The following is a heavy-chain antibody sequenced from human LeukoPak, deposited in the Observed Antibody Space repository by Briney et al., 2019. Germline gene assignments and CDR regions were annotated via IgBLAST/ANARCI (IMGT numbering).Heavy chain of an antibody. CDR1: GFTFSICS. CDR2: ISSSSSYI. J-gene: IGHJ4*02. V-gene: IGHV3-21*01. D-gene: IGHD3-22*01. Sequence: PGGSLRLSCAASGFTFSICSMNWVRQAPGKGLEWVSSISSSSSYIYYADSVKGRFTISRDNAKNSLYLQMNSLRAEDTAVYYCARAAIGRGYYYDSSGYYTPIDYWGQGTLVTVSS. CDR3: ARAAIGRGYYYDSSGYYTPIDY.